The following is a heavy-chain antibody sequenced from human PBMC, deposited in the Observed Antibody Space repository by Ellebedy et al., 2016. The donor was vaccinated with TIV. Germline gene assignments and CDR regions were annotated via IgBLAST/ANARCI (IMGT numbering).Heavy chain of an antibody. CDR2: ISSSGSTI. CDR1: GFTFSRYS. Sequence: ESLKISCAASGFTFSRYSMHWVRQAPGKGLEWVSYISSSGSTIYYADSVKGRFTISRDNAKNSLYLQMNRLRAEDTAVYYFARALSGLSKYYYYGMDVWGQGTTVTVSS. D-gene: IGHD1-26*01. J-gene: IGHJ6*02. CDR3: ARALSGLSKYYYYGMDV. V-gene: IGHV3-48*04.